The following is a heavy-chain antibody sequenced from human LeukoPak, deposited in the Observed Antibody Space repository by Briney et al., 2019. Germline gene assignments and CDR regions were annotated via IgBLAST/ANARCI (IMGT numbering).Heavy chain of an antibody. Sequence: ASVKVSCKAPGYTFTDYYMHWVRQAPGQGLEWMGWINPNSGGTNYAQKFQGRVTMTRDTSISTAYMELSRLRSDDTAVYYCARASYYYDSSGYPGYYFDYWGQGTLVTVSS. CDR1: GYTFTDYY. J-gene: IGHJ4*02. V-gene: IGHV1-2*02. CDR2: INPNSGGT. CDR3: ARASYYYDSSGYPGYYFDY. D-gene: IGHD3-22*01.